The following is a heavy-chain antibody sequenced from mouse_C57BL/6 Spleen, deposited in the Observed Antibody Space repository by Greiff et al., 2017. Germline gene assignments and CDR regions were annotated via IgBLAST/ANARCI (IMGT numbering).Heavy chain of an antibody. CDR3: ARSLYSNYEDYFDY. J-gene: IGHJ2*01. Sequence: VQLQQPGAELVMPGASVKLSCKASGYTFTSYWMHWVKQRPGQGLEWIGEIDPSDSYTNYNQKFKGKSTLTVDKSSSTAYMQLSSLTSEDSAVYYCARSLYSNYEDYFDYWGQGTTLTVSS. CDR1: GYTFTSYW. CDR2: IDPSDSYT. V-gene: IGHV1-69*01. D-gene: IGHD2-5*01.